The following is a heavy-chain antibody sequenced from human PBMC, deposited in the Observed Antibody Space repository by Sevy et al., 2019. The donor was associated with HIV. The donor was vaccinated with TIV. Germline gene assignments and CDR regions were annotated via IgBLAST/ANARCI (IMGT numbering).Heavy chain of an antibody. CDR2: IIPIFGTA. J-gene: IGHJ5*02. Sequence: ASVKVSCKASGGTFSSYAISWVRQAPGQGLEWMGGIIPIFGTANYAQKFQGRVTITADKSTSTAYMELSSLRSGDTAVYYCARHNYYGSGSYSGWFDPWGQGTLVTVSS. CDR1: GGTFSSYA. V-gene: IGHV1-69*06. D-gene: IGHD3-10*01. CDR3: ARHNYYGSGSYSGWFDP.